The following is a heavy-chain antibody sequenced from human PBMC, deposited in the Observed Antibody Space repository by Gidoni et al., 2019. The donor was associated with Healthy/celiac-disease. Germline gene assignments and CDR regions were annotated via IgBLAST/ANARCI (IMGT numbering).Heavy chain of an antibody. J-gene: IGHJ5*02. CDR3: ARMEVVPAAKGKIDP. D-gene: IGHD2-2*01. CDR1: VGSFSGYY. CDR2: INHSGST. V-gene: IGHV4-34*01. Sequence: QVQLQQWGAGLLKPSDTLSLTCAVSVGSFSGYYWSWIRQPPGKGLEWIGEINHSGSTNYHPSLKSRVTISVDTSKNQFSLKLSSVTAAETAVYYWARMEVVPAAKGKIDPWGQGTLVTVSS.